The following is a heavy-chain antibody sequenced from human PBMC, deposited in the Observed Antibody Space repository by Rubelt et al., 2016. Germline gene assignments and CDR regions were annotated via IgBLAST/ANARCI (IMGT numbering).Heavy chain of an antibody. D-gene: IGHD3-22*01. Sequence: EVQLLESGGGLVQPGGSLRPSCAASGFRFSDYTMTWVRQAPGKGLEWVSAISGSGDSTYYADSVKGRFTISRDNSKNSLYLQLNSLRAEDTAVYYCASGFYDSSGDAFDIWGQGTMVTVSS. V-gene: IGHV3-23*01. CDR3: ASGFYDSSGDAFDI. CDR2: ISGSGDST. CDR1: GFRFSDYT. J-gene: IGHJ3*02.